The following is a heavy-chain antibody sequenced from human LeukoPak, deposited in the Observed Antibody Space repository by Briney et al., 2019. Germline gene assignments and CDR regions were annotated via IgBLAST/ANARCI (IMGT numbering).Heavy chain of an antibody. CDR2: INSDGSST. CDR1: GFTFSSHW. CDR3: AGVAAWDSSGYLFDY. J-gene: IGHJ4*02. D-gene: IGHD3-22*01. V-gene: IGHV3-74*01. Sequence: GGSLRLSCAASGFTFSSHWMHCVRQAPGKGLVWVSRINSDGSSTSYADSVKGRLTISRENAKNTLYLQMNSLRAEDTAVYYCAGVAAWDSSGYLFDYWGQGTLVTVSS.